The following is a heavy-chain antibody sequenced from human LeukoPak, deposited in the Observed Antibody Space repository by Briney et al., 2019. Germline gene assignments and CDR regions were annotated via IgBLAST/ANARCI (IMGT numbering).Heavy chain of an antibody. CDR2: IYPNSGET. D-gene: IGHD4-11*01. Sequence: ASVKVSCKTSGYTFTDYYIHWVRQAPGQGLAWMGWIYPNSGETNSAQKFQGRVTMTGDSSISTAYMELSRVTSDDTAVYYCARDRDYSNTERGFDFWGQGTLVTASS. CDR1: GYTFTDYY. V-gene: IGHV1-2*02. CDR3: ARDRDYSNTERGFDF. J-gene: IGHJ4*02.